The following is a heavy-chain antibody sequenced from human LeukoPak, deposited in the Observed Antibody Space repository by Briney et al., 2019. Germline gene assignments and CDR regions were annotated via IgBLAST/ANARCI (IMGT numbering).Heavy chain of an antibody. V-gene: IGHV4-34*01. D-gene: IGHD4-17*01. CDR3: ARGRSWYGDSYFDY. CDR1: GGSLSGYY. Sequence: SETLSLTCAVYGGSLSGYYWSWIRQPPGKELEWIGEINHSGGTNYNPSLKSRVTISVDTSKSQFSLKLSSVTAADTAVYYCARGRSWYGDSYFDYRGQGTLVTVSS. J-gene: IGHJ4*02. CDR2: INHSGGT.